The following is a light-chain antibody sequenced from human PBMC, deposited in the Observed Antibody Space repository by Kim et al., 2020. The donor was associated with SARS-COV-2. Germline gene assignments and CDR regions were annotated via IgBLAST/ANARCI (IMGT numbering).Light chain of an antibody. CDR1: SLRSYY. CDR3: QSRNSGGNVV. Sequence: SSELTQDPAVSVALGQTVRITCQGDSLRSYYATWYQQKPRQAPVLVIYGRNNRPSGIPDRCSGSTSGNTASLTISGAQAEDEADFYCQSRNSGGNVVFGGGTQLTV. V-gene: IGLV3-19*01. CDR2: GRN. J-gene: IGLJ2*01.